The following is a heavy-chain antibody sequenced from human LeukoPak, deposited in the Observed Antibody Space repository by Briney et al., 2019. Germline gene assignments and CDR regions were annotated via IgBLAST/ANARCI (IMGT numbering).Heavy chain of an antibody. CDR3: ARGRYSYGPQNYDYMDV. V-gene: IGHV4-4*07. J-gene: IGHJ6*03. CDR2: IHTSGST. CDR1: GYSISSGYY. Sequence: PSETLSLTCTVSGYSISSGYYWTWIRQSAGKGLEWIGRIHTSGSTYYNPSLKSRVSMSVDTSRNQFSLKLSSVTAADTAVYYCARGRYSYGPQNYDYMDVWGKGTTVTISS. D-gene: IGHD5-18*01.